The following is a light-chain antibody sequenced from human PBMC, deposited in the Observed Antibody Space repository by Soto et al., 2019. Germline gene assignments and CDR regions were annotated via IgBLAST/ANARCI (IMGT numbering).Light chain of an antibody. J-gene: IGLJ1*01. CDR3: SSYAGSSHYV. CDR2: EVS. Sequence: QSVLTQPPSASGSPGQSVTISCTGTSSDVGGYNYVSWYQQHPGKAPKLMIYEVSKRPSGVPDRFSGSKSGNTASLTVSGLQAEDEADYYCSSYAGSSHYVFVTGTKVTVL. CDR1: SSDVGGYNY. V-gene: IGLV2-8*01.